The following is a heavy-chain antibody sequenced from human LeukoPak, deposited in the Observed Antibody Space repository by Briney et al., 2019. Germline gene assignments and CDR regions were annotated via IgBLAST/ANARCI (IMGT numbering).Heavy chain of an antibody. J-gene: IGHJ3*02. V-gene: IGHV7-4-1*02. CDR2: INTDSGNP. CDR1: GCSFNSQG. CDR3: AREILRFDI. Sequence: ASVKVSCKASGCSFNSQGMNWVRQAPGQGLEWMGWINTDSGNPTYAQGFTGRFVFSLDSSVSTAYLQISNLMPEDTAKYYCAREILRFDIWGQGTMVIVPS.